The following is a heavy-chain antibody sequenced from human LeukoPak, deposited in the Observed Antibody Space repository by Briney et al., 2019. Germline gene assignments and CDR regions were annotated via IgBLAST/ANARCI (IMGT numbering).Heavy chain of an antibody. Sequence: PGGSLRLSCAASGFTFSSYWMHWVRHAPGKGLMWVSRIKSDGSSTSYADSVKGRFTISRDTSRTTLFLPMNSLRVEDSAMYYCVKRLTLGDLSIKGAFALWGQGTMVTVAS. CDR3: VKRLTLGDLSIKGAFAL. V-gene: IGHV3-74*01. CDR2: IKSDGSST. CDR1: GFTFSSYW. J-gene: IGHJ3*01. D-gene: IGHD3-16*02.